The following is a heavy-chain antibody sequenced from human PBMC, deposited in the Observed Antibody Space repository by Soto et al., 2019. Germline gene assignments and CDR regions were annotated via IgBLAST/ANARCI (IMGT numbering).Heavy chain of an antibody. J-gene: IGHJ6*03. D-gene: IGHD6-19*01. CDR3: AKVVERGSSNWGDYYYYYMDV. CDR1: GFTFDDYA. V-gene: IGHV3-9*01. Sequence: EVQLVESGGGLVQPGRSLRLSCAASGFTFDDYAMHWVRQAPGKGLEWVSGISWNSGSIGYADSGKGRFTISRDNAKNSLYLQINSLISEDTALYYCAKVVERGSSNWGDYYYYYMDVWGKGTPVTVSS. CDR2: ISWNSGSI.